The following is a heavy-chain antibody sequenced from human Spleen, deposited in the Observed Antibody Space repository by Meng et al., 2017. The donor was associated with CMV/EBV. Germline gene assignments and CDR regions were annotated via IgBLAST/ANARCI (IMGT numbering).Heavy chain of an antibody. D-gene: IGHD3-9*01. Sequence: GGSLRLSCAASGFTFSNFWMHWVRQAPGKGLVWVSRSNSDGSDTAYADSLKGRVTISRDNAKNSLYLQMNSLRGEDTAVYYCARELTGNHHFDYWGQGTLVTVSS. V-gene: IGHV3-74*03. CDR3: ARELTGNHHFDY. CDR2: SNSDGSDT. J-gene: IGHJ4*02. CDR1: GFTFSNFW.